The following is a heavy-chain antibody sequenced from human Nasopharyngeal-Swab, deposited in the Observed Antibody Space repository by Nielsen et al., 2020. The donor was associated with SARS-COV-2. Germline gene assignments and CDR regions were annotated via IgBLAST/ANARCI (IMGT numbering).Heavy chain of an antibody. Sequence: SCAASGFTFSNSWLSWVRQAPGKGLEWIGRIKSKTDGGTTDYAAPVKGIFSISRDDSKNTLYLHMNRLETEDNADYDCTTADNWNSFLDYWGQGTLVTVSS. J-gene: IGHJ4*02. V-gene: IGHV3-15*01. CDR3: TTADNWNSFLDY. CDR2: IKSKTDGGTT. D-gene: IGHD1-7*01. CDR1: GFTFSNSW.